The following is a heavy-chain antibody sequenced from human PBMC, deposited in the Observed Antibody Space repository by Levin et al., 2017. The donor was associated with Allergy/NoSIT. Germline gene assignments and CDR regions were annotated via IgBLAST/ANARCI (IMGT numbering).Heavy chain of an antibody. J-gene: IGHJ6*02. D-gene: IGHD3-3*02. V-gene: IGHV3-33*01. Sequence: PGESLKISCAASGFTFSSYGMHWVRQAPGKGLEWVGVIWYDGSNKYYADSVKGRFTIPRDNSKNTLYLQMNSLRAEDTAVYYCARDPSIYSEDRSSYYGMDVWGQGTTVTVSS. CDR2: IWYDGSNK. CDR1: GFTFSSYG. CDR3: ARDPSIYSEDRSSYYGMDV.